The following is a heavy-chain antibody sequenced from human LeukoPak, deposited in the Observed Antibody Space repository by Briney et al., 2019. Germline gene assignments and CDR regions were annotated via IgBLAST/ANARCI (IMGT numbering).Heavy chain of an antibody. D-gene: IGHD1-26*01. V-gene: IGHV1-2*02. CDR2: INPNSGGT. CDR3: AREGGVGATGAFDI. CDR1: GYIFTGYY. Sequence: ASVKVSCKASGYIFTGYYMHWVRQAPGQGLEWMGWINPNSGGTNNAQKFQGRVTMTRDTSISTAYMELSRLRSDDTAVYYCAREGGVGATGAFDIWGQGTMVTVSS. J-gene: IGHJ3*02.